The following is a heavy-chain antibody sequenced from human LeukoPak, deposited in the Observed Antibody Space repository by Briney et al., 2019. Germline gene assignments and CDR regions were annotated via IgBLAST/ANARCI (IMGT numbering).Heavy chain of an antibody. D-gene: IGHD1-1*01. CDR2: ISGSGGST. CDR3: AKDYPRYNWNEDIFDL. Sequence: PGGSLRLSCAASGFTFSSYGMSWVRQAPGKGLEWVSAISGSGGSTYYADSVKGRFTISKDNSKNTLYVQMNSLRAEDTAVYYCAKDYPRYNWNEDIFDLWGQGTMVTVSS. CDR1: GFTFSSYG. V-gene: IGHV3-23*01. J-gene: IGHJ3*01.